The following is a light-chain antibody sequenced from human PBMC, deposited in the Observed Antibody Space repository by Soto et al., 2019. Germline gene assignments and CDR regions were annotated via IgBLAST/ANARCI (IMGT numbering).Light chain of an antibody. J-gene: IGKJ1*01. Sequence: EIVMTQSPATLSVSPGERATLSCRASQSVRSNLAWYQQKPGQAPRLLIYGASTRATGIPARFSGSGSGTEFTLTISSLQSEDFAVYYCQHYNNWHPWTFGQGTKVEIK. CDR1: QSVRSN. V-gene: IGKV3-15*01. CDR3: QHYNNWHPWT. CDR2: GAS.